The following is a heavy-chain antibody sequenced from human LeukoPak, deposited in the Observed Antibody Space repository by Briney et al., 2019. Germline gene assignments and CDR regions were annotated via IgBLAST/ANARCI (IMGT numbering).Heavy chain of an antibody. CDR2: INPNSGGT. CDR3: AREYSSGWYGDWFDP. D-gene: IGHD6-19*01. Sequence: ASVKVSCKASGYTFTGYYMHWVRQAPGQGLEWMGWINPNSGGTNYAQKFQGRVTITADESTSTAYMELSSLRSEDTAVYYCAREYSSGWYGDWFDPWGQGTLVTVSS. CDR1: GYTFTGYY. J-gene: IGHJ5*02. V-gene: IGHV1-2*02.